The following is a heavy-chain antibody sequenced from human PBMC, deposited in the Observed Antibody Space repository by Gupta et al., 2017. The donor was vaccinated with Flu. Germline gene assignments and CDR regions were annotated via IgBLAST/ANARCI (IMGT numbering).Heavy chain of an antibody. CDR2: INPSGGST. D-gene: IGHD1-26*01. CDR3: ARDIGMGATSRGFDY. Sequence: QHPGQGLEWMGIINPSGGSTSYAQKFQGRVTMTRDTSTSTVYMELSSLRSEDTAVYYCARDIGMGATSRGFDYWGQGTLVTVSS. J-gene: IGHJ4*02. V-gene: IGHV1-46*01.